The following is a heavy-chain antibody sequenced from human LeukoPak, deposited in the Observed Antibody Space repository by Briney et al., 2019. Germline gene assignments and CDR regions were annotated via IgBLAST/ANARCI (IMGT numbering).Heavy chain of an antibody. CDR3: ARMTTVTTVFDY. CDR1: GGSISSGGYS. Sequence: PSETLSLTCAVSGGSISSGGYSWSWIRQPPGKGLEWIGYIYHSGSTYYNPSLKSRVTISVDRSKNQFSLKLSSVTAADTAVYYCARMTTVTTVFDYWGQGTLVTVPS. D-gene: IGHD4-17*01. V-gene: IGHV4-30-2*01. CDR2: IYHSGST. J-gene: IGHJ4*02.